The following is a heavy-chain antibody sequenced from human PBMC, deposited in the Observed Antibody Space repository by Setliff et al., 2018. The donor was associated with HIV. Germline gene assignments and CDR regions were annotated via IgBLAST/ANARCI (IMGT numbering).Heavy chain of an antibody. CDR2: IYTDGST. D-gene: IGHD1-7*01. CDR1: GGSISSYY. V-gene: IGHV4-4*08. J-gene: IGHJ4*02. CDR3: GREGEGELPGY. Sequence: PSETLSLTCTVSGGSISSYYWSWIRQPPGKGLEWIGHIYTDGSTNYNPSFRSRVTISVDSSKNQFSLKLSSVTAADTAVYYCGREGEGELPGYWGQGTLVTVSS.